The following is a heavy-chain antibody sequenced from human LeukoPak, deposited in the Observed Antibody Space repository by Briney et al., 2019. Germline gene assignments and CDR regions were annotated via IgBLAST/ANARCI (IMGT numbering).Heavy chain of an antibody. V-gene: IGHV3-30-3*01. CDR1: GFTFISYW. Sequence: GGSLRLSCAASGFTFISYWMHWVRQAPGKGLEWVAGISYNGSNEYYSDSVKGRFTITRDNSKNTVFLQMNSLRAEDTGVYHCARDRGGSGFYYFDYWGQGTLVTVSS. CDR2: ISYNGSNE. CDR3: ARDRGGSGFYYFDY. D-gene: IGHD3-22*01. J-gene: IGHJ4*02.